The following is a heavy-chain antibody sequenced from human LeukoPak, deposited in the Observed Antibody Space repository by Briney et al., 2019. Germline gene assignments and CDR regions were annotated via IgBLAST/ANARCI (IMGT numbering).Heavy chain of an antibody. CDR1: GFTFSNFA. CDR2: ISGRDGST. D-gene: IGHD1-26*01. CDR3: AKAGSIKFDY. Sequence: GGSLRLSCAASGFTFSNFAMSWVRQAPGKGLEWVSGISGRDGSTYYGDSVKGRFTISRDNSKNTLYLQINSLRAEDTALYYCAKAGSIKFDYWGQGTLVTVSS. J-gene: IGHJ4*02. V-gene: IGHV3-23*01.